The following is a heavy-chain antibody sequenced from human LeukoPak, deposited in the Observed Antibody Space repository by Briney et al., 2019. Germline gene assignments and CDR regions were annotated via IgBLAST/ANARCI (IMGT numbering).Heavy chain of an antibody. J-gene: IGHJ4*02. CDR1: GFTFDDYA. Sequence: GGSLRLSCAASGFTFDDYAMHWVRQAPGKGLEWVSGISWNSGSIGYADSVKGRFTISRDNAKNSLYLQLNSLRAEDTAVYFCARDFRIAAAVPSYFDYWGPGVLVTVSS. D-gene: IGHD6-13*01. CDR3: ARDFRIAAAVPSYFDY. V-gene: IGHV3-9*01. CDR2: ISWNSGSI.